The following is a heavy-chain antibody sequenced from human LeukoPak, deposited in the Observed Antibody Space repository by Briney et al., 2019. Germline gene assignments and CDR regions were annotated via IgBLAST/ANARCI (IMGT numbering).Heavy chain of an antibody. V-gene: IGHV3-30*02. J-gene: IGHJ4*02. D-gene: IGHD3-22*01. CDR2: IRYDGSNK. Sequence: GGSLRLSCAASGFTFSSYGMHWVRQAPGKGLEWVAFIRYDGSNKYYADSVKGRFTISRDNSKNTLYLQMNSLRAEDTAVYYCARVPTLAYDSSGYYFDYWGQGTLVTVSS. CDR3: ARVPTLAYDSSGYYFDY. CDR1: GFTFSSYG.